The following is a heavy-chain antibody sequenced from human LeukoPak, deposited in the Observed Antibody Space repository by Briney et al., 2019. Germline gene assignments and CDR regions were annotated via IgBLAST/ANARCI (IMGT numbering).Heavy chain of an antibody. J-gene: IGHJ4*02. V-gene: IGHV1-69*06. CDR1: GGTFSSYA. CDR2: IIPIFGTA. D-gene: IGHD3-22*01. CDR3: ARGDYYDSSGYPRPYYFDY. Sequence: SVKVSCKASGGTFSSYAISWVRQAPGQGLEWMGGIIPIFGTANYAQKFQGRATITADKSTSTAYMELSSLRSEDTAVYYCARGDYYDSSGYPRPYYFDYWGQGTLVTVSS.